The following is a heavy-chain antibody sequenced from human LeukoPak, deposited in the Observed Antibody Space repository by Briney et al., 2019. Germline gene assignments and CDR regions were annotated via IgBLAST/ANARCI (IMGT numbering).Heavy chain of an antibody. CDR3: AKDGGSYFFDY. D-gene: IGHD1-26*01. CDR1: GFTFSSYG. J-gene: IGHJ4*02. Sequence: GGSLRLSCAASGFTFSSYGMHWVRQAPGKGLEWVAVISYDGSNKYYADSVKGRFTISRDNSKNTLYLQMNSLRAEDTAVYYCAKDGGSYFFDYWGQGTLVTVSS. V-gene: IGHV3-30*18. CDR2: ISYDGSNK.